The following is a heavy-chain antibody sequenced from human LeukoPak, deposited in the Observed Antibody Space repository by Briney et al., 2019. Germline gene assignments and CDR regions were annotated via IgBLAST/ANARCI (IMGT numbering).Heavy chain of an antibody. V-gene: IGHV3-7*03. J-gene: IGHJ4*02. CDR1: GFTFSSHS. CDR3: AREVFFQFDN. CDR2: IAANGNDK. Sequence: PGGSLRLSCAASGFTFSSHSMNWVRQAPGRGLEWVATIAANGNDKDYEDALQGRFTISRDNTRNSLSLRIDSLRAEDTAQYYCAREVFFQFDNWGQGALVTVSS.